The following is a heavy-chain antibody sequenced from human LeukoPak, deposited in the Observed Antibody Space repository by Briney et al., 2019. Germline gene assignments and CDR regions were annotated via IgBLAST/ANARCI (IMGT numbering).Heavy chain of an antibody. D-gene: IGHD4-11*01. V-gene: IGHV4-61*02. Sequence: SQTLSLTCAVSGGSISSGGYSWSWIRQPAGKGLEWIGRIYTSGSTNYNPSLKSRVTMSVDTSKNQFSLKLSSVTAADTAVYYCARDAPNDYSNYGDAFDIWGQGTMVTVSS. CDR2: IYTSGST. CDR3: ARDAPNDYSNYGDAFDI. CDR1: GGSISSGGYS. J-gene: IGHJ3*02.